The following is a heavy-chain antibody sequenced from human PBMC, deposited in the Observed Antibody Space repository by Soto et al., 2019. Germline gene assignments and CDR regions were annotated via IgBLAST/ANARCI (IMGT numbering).Heavy chain of an antibody. CDR2: IKQDGGDQ. CDR3: ARDEALDY. V-gene: IGHV3-7*03. CDR1: GFTFSNYW. J-gene: IGHJ4*02. Sequence: EVQLVESGGGLVQPGGSLRLSCAASGFTFSNYWMSWVRQAPGKGLEWVANIKQDGGDQYYVDSVKGRFSISRDNAKNSLYLQMNSLRAEDTAVYYCARDEALDYWGQGTLVNVSS.